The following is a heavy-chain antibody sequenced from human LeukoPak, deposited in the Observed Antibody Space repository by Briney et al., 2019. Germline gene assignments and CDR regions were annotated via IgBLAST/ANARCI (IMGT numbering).Heavy chain of an antibody. D-gene: IGHD3-10*01. CDR3: AKDSQVLLWFGDGANYGMDV. Sequence: GGSLRLSCAASRFTFSNYEMHWVRQAPGKGLEWLSYISSSGNTIYYADSVKGRFTISRDNSKNTLYLQMNSLRAEDTAVYYCAKDSQVLLWFGDGANYGMDVWGQGTTVTVSS. CDR2: ISSSGNTI. J-gene: IGHJ6*02. CDR1: RFTFSNYE. V-gene: IGHV3-48*03.